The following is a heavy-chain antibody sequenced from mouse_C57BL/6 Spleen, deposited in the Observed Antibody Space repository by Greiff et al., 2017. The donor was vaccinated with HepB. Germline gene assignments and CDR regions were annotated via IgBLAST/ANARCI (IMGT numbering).Heavy chain of an antibody. D-gene: IGHD4-1*01. Sequence: QVQLQQPGAELVRPGSSVKLSCKASGYTFTSYWMHWVKQRPIQGLEWIGNIDPSDSETHYNQKFKDKASLTVDKSSSTAYMQLSSLTSEDSAVYYCVRTGTGPWFAYWGQGTLVTVSA. J-gene: IGHJ3*01. CDR2: IDPSDSET. V-gene: IGHV1-52*01. CDR1: GYTFTSYW. CDR3: VRTGTGPWFAY.